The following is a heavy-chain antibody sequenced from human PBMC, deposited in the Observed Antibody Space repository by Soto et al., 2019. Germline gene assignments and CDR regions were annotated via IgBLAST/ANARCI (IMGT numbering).Heavy chain of an antibody. D-gene: IGHD3-3*01. CDR3: ARVPRRITLFGVVAPYYFDY. V-gene: IGHV4-31*03. Sequence: QVQLQESGPGLVKPSQTLSLTCTVSGGSISSGGYYWSWIRQHPGKGLEWIGYIYYSGSTYYNPSRKNRVTISVDPSKNQFSLKLSSVTAADTAVYYCARVPRRITLFGVVAPYYFDYWGQGTLVTVSS. CDR2: IYYSGST. J-gene: IGHJ4*02. CDR1: GGSISSGGYY.